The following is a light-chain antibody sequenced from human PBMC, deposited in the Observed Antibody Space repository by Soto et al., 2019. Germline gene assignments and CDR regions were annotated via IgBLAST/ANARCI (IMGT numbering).Light chain of an antibody. CDR1: SSNIGSNY. CDR2: RNN. CDR3: AAWDDSLSGVV. V-gene: IGLV1-47*01. J-gene: IGLJ2*01. Sequence: QSVLTQPPSASGTPGQRVTISCSGSSSNIGSNYVFWYQHLPGTAPKLLIYRNNQRPSVVPDRFSGSKSGTSASLAISGLRSEDETDYYCAAWDDSLSGVVFGGGTKLTVL.